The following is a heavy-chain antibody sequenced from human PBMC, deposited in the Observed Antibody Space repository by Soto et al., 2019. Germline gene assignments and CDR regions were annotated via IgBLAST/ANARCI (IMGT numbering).Heavy chain of an antibody. V-gene: IGHV3-23*01. CDR2: ISGGGGTT. CDR3: AKAMSTPSRPRNYFDY. J-gene: IGHJ4*02. Sequence: GGSLRLSCAASGFTFSNYATSWVRQAPGKGLEWVSVISGGGGTTYYADSVKGRFTISRDNSKNTLYLQMNSLRAEDTALYYCAKAMSTPSRPRNYFDYWGQGTLVTVSS. D-gene: IGHD6-6*01. CDR1: GFTFSNYA.